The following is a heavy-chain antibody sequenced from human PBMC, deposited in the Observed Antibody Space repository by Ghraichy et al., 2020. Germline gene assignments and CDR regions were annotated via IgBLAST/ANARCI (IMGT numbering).Heavy chain of an antibody. CDR1: GGSFSGYY. CDR3: VAIPGIAAAGTTYAMRY. CDR2: INHSGST. J-gene: IGHJ4*02. D-gene: IGHD6-13*01. V-gene: IGHV4-34*01. Sequence: SQTLSLTCAVYGGSFSGYYWSWIRQPPGKGLEWIGEINHSGSTNYNPSLKSRVTISVNTSKNQFSLKLSSVTAADTAVYYCVAIPGIAAAGTTYAMRYWGQGTLVTVSS.